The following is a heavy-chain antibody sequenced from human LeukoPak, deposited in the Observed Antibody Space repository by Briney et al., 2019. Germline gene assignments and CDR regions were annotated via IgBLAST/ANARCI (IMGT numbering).Heavy chain of an antibody. V-gene: IGHV4-39*01. J-gene: IGHJ6*03. CDR3: ARRTMIFGVAAYMDV. Sequence: SETLSLTCSVSGGSISSSHYYWGWIRQPPGKGLEWIGSIYYSGSTDYNTSLRSRLTISVDMSKTQFSLKMRSVTAADTAIYYCARRTMIFGVAAYMDVWGKGTTVTVSS. D-gene: IGHD3-3*01. CDR1: GGSISSSHYY. CDR2: IYYSGST.